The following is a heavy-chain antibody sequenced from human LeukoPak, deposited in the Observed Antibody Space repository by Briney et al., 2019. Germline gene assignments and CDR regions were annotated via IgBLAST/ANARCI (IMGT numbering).Heavy chain of an antibody. J-gene: IGHJ6*02. V-gene: IGHV3-23*01. Sequence: GGSLRLCCAASGFTFSSYAMSWGRQAPGKGLEWVSAISGSGGSTYYADSVKGRFTISRDNSKNTLYLQMNSLRAEDTAVYYCAKDSSSSWDDYYYYGMDVWGQGTTVTVSS. CDR3: AKDSSSSWDDYYYYGMDV. D-gene: IGHD6-13*01. CDR1: GFTFSSYA. CDR2: ISGSGGST.